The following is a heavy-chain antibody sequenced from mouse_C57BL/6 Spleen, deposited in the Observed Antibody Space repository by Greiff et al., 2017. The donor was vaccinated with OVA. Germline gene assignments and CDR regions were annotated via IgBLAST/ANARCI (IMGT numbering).Heavy chain of an antibody. CDR2: IYPGGGYT. CDR1: GYTFTNYW. D-gene: IGHD2-1*01. Sequence: QVQLKESGAELVRPGTSVKMSCKASGYTFTNYWIGWAKQRPGHGLEWIGDIYPGGGYTNYNEKFKGKATLTADKSSSTAYMQFSSLTSEDSAIYYCARSPYGNYGYFDVWGTGTTVTVSS. V-gene: IGHV1-63*01. J-gene: IGHJ1*03. CDR3: ARSPYGNYGYFDV.